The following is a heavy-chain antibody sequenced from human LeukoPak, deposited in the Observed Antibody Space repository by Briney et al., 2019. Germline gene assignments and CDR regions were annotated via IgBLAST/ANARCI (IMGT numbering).Heavy chain of an antibody. Sequence: PSETLSLTCTVSGGSISSYYWSWIRQPPGKGLEWIGYIYDSGSTNYNPSLKSRVTISVDTSKNQFSLKLSSVTAADTAVYYCARGGSGSYYKAHYYYYMDVWGKGTTVTVSS. J-gene: IGHJ6*03. CDR1: GGSISSYY. D-gene: IGHD3-10*01. CDR2: IYDSGST. CDR3: ARGGSGSYYKAHYYYYMDV. V-gene: IGHV4-59*01.